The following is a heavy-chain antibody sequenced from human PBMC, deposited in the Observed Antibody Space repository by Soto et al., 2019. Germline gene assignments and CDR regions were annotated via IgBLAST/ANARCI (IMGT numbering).Heavy chain of an antibody. J-gene: IGHJ4*02. D-gene: IGHD3-10*01. CDR3: ARDSMVRGVRSSAFDY. V-gene: IGHV3-21*05. CDR2: IRSSRSYT. Sequence: GGSLRLSCAASGFTFSSYYMHWVRQAPGKGLEWVSYIRSSRSYTNYADSVKGRFTISRDNAKNSLYLQMNSLRAEDTAVYYCARDSMVRGVRSSAFDYWGQGTLVTVSS. CDR1: GFTFSSYY.